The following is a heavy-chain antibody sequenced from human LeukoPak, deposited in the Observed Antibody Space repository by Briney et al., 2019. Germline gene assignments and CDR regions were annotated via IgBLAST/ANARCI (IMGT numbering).Heavy chain of an antibody. CDR1: GDTFTGYY. CDR2: INPNSGGT. CDR3: ARDLTAVADHDY. D-gene: IGHD6-19*01. V-gene: IGHV1-2*02. J-gene: IGHJ4*02. Sequence: ASGKVSCKASGDTFTGYYMHWVRQAPGQGLEWMGWINPNSGGTNYAQKFQGRVTMTRDTSISTAYMELSRLRSDDTAVYYCARDLTAVADHDYCGQGTLVTVSS.